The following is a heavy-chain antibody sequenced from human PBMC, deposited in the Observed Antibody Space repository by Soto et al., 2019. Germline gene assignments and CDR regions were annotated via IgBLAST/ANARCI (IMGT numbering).Heavy chain of an antibody. CDR2: IIPIFGTA. CDR3: ASVKHGAPRPGYFDY. V-gene: IGHV1-69*13. J-gene: IGHJ4*02. CDR1: GGTFSSYA. Sequence: SVKVACKASGGTFSSYAISWVRQAPGQGLEWMGGIIPIFGTANYAQKFQGRVTITADESTSTAYMELSSLRSEPTPVYSCASVKHGAPRPGYFDYWPQGSLVTVSS.